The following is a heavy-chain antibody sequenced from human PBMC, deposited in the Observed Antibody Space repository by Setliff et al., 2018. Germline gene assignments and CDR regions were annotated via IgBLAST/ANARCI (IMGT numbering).Heavy chain of an antibody. J-gene: IGHJ4*02. Sequence: ASVKVSCKASGYTFTTYAMSWMRQAPGQGLEWMGFIYTDNGNTKYSKNFQDRVAITRDTSASTAYMELSSLTSEDTAVYFCARGSRGFDYWGQGALVTVSS. CDR3: ARGSRGFDY. V-gene: IGHV1-3*04. CDR2: IYTDNGNT. CDR1: GYTFTTYA.